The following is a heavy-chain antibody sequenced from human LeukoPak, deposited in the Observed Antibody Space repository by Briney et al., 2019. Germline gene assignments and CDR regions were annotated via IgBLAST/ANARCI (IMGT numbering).Heavy chain of an antibody. D-gene: IGHD6-6*01. CDR3: ARVLYSSSSESDY. J-gene: IGHJ4*02. CDR2: IYYSGST. Sequence: SETLSLTCTVSSGSISSSSYYWGWIRQPPGKVLEWIGSIYYSGSTYYNPSLKSRVTISVDTSKNQFSLKLSSVTAADTAVYYCARVLYSSSSESDYWGQGTLVTVSS. CDR1: SGSISSSSYY. V-gene: IGHV4-39*07.